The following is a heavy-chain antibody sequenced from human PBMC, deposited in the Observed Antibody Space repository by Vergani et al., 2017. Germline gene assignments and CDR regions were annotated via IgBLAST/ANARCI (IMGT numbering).Heavy chain of an antibody. CDR1: GFTLGDYA. V-gene: IGHV4-59*01. J-gene: IGHJ5*02. D-gene: IGHD2/OR15-2a*01. Sequence: VHLVGSGGGLVQPGRSLRLSCSGSGFTLGDYAMTWVRQAPGKGLEWIGYVYYTGSTTYNPSLKSRVTISVDTSNNQFSLRMTSLTAADTAIYYCARDRDLYCRSTTSCHNWFDPWGQGSLVTVSS. CDR2: VYYTGST. CDR3: ARDRDLYCRSTTSCHNWFDP.